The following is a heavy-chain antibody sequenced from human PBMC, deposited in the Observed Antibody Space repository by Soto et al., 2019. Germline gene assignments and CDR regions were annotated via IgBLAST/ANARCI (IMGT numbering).Heavy chain of an antibody. D-gene: IGHD2-2*01. J-gene: IGHJ6*02. CDR2: IYTGDTP. CDR3: TRDLMDGVPADDELLDS. Sequence: PGRSPRASRAPSRFTVVIIYVTRVRHTTGKGLEWVSVIYTGDTPYSADSVKGRFTISTDNSTNTLYLHMNNLTVEDSALYYCTRDLMDGVPADDELLDSWGQG. V-gene: IGHV3-53*01. CDR1: RFTVVIIY.